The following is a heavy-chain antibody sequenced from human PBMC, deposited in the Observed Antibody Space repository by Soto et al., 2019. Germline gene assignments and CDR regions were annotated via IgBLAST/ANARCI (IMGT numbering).Heavy chain of an antibody. CDR2: INPNTGGT. CDR1: GYTFTGYY. V-gene: IGHV1-2*02. CDR3: ARDGDYSDKNGFDI. J-gene: IGHJ3*02. D-gene: IGHD4-17*01. Sequence: QVQLVQSGAEVKKPGASVKVSCKASGYTFTGYYMHWVRQAPGQGLEWMGWINPNTGGTNYAQNFQGRVTMTRDTSISTAYMELSRLGSDDTAVYHCARDGDYSDKNGFDIWGQGTMVTVSS.